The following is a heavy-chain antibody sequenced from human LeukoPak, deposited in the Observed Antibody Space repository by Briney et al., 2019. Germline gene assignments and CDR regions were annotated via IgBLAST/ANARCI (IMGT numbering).Heavy chain of an antibody. CDR2: IDSGGST. J-gene: IGHJ5*02. Sequence: GGSLRLSCAASGFTFDDYGMSWVRQAPGKGLEWVSVIDSGGSTYHADSVKGRFTISRHNSKNTVYLQMNSLRGEDTAVYYCARIEAPNWFDPWGQGTLVTVSS. CDR1: GFTFDDYG. V-gene: IGHV3-53*04. CDR3: ARIEAPNWFDP.